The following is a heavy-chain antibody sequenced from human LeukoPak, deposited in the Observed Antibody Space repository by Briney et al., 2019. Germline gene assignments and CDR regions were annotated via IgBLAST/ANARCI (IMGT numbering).Heavy chain of an antibody. CDR1: GYTFTGYY. V-gene: IGHV1-69*10. CDR2: IIPILGIA. CDR3: ASAGGGFSYGSPVDY. D-gene: IGHD5-18*01. J-gene: IGHJ4*02. Sequence: SVKVSCKASGYTFTGYYMHWVRQAPGQGLEWMGWIIPILGIANYAQKFQGRVTITADKSTSTAYMELSSLRSEDTAVYYCASAGGGFSYGSPVDYWGQGTLVTVSS.